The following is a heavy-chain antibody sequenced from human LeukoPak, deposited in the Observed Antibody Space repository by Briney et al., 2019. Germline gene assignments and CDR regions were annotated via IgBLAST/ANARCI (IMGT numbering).Heavy chain of an antibody. J-gene: IGHJ4*02. CDR2: FTGGEGIT. Sequence: GRSLRLSCAASGFTFSTYAMSWVRQAPGKGLEWVSTFTGGEGITHYADSVKGRFTISRDNSKNTLYLQMNSLRVEDTAVYYCAKDMGRGWCYFDYWGQGTLVTVSS. CDR1: GFTFSTYA. D-gene: IGHD6-19*01. V-gene: IGHV3-23*01. CDR3: AKDMGRGWCYFDY.